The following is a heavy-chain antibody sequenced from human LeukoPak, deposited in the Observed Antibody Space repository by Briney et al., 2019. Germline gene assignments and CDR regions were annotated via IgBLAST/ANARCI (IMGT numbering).Heavy chain of an antibody. CDR3: ARDQGSRGAFDI. V-gene: IGHV3-21*01. CDR1: GFTFSSYS. Sequence: PGGSLRLSCAASGFTFSSYSVNWVRQAPGKGLEWVSSISSSSSYIYYADSVKGRFTISRDNAKNSLYLQMNSLRAEDTAVYYCARDQGSRGAFDIWGQGTMVTVSS. J-gene: IGHJ3*02. CDR2: ISSSSSYI. D-gene: IGHD3-10*01.